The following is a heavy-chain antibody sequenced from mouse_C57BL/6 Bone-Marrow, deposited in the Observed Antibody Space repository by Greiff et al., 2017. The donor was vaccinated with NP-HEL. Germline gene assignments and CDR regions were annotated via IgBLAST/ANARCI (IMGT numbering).Heavy chain of an antibody. CDR1: GYTFTSYW. CDR2: IDPSDSST. V-gene: IGHV1-59*01. J-gene: IGHJ3*01. Sequence: VQLQQPGAELVRPGTSVKLSCKASGYTFTSYWMHWVKQRPGQGLEWIGVIDPSDSSTNYNQKFKGKATLTVDTSSSTAYMQLSSLTSEDSAVYYCARSGYDYDAPAWFAYWGQGTLVTVSA. CDR3: ARSGYDYDAPAWFAY. D-gene: IGHD2-4*01.